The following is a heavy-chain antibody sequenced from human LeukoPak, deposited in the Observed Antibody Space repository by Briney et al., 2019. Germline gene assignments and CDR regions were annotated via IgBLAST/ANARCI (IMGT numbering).Heavy chain of an antibody. CDR1: GFTFSSYS. D-gene: IGHD3-22*01. J-gene: IGHJ6*03. CDR3: ARIGYYDSSGYYHYYYYMDV. CDR2: ISGSSNPI. Sequence: PGGSLRLSCAASGFTFSSYSMNWVHQAPGKGLEWVSYISGSSNPIYYRDSVKGRFTISRDNAKNSLSLQMNSLRVEDTAAYYCARIGYYDSSGYYHYYYYMDVWGKGTTVTVSS. V-gene: IGHV3-48*01.